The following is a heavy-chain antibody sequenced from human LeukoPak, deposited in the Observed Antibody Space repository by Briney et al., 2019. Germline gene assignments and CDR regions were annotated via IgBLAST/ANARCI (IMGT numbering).Heavy chain of an antibody. CDR1: GYSFTSYW. Sequence: GESLKISCKGSGYSFTSYWIGWVRQMPGKGLEWMGIIYPGDSDTRYSPSFQGQVTISADKSISTAYLQWSSLKASDTAMYYCARRYCSSTSCYTFDYWGQGTLVTVSS. J-gene: IGHJ4*02. V-gene: IGHV5-51*01. CDR2: IYPGDSDT. D-gene: IGHD2-2*02. CDR3: ARRYCSSTSCYTFDY.